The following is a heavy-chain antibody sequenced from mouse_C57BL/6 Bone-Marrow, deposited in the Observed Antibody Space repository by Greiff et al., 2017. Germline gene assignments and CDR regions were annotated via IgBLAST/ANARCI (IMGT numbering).Heavy chain of an antibody. D-gene: IGHD1-1*01. V-gene: IGHV1-55*01. J-gene: IGHJ2*01. CDR2: IYPGSGST. CDR3: ARSEDYYGSSYY. Sequence: QVHVKQPGAELVKPGASVKMSCKASGYTFTSYWITWVKQRPGQGLEWIGDIYPGSGSTNYNEKFKSKATLTVDTSSSTAYMQLSSLTSEDSAVYYCARSEDYYGSSYYWGQGTTLTVSS. CDR1: GYTFTSYW.